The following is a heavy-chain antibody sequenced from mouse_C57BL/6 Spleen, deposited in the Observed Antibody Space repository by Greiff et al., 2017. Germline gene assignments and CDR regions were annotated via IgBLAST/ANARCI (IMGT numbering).Heavy chain of an antibody. D-gene: IGHD2-4*01. Sequence: QVQLKQSGPELVKPGASVKISCKASGYAFSSSWMNWVKQRPGKGLEWIGRIYPGDGDTNYNGKFKGKATLTADKSSSTAYMQLSSLTSEDSAVYFCARGDYDYDAWFAYWGQGTLVTVSA. CDR2: IYPGDGDT. CDR3: ARGDYDYDAWFAY. V-gene: IGHV1-82*01. J-gene: IGHJ3*01. CDR1: GYAFSSSW.